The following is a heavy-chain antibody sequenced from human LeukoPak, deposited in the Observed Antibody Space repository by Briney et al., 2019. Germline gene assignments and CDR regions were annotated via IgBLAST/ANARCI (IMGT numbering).Heavy chain of an antibody. D-gene: IGHD1-7*01. CDR2: IYYSGST. Sequence: PSETLSLTCTVSGGSISSYYWSWIRQPPGKGLEWIGYIYYSGSTNYNPSLKSRVTISVDTSKNQFSLKLSSVTAADTAVYYCARVQLELRGYYYYMDVWGKGTTVTVSS. J-gene: IGHJ6*03. CDR3: ARVQLELRGYYYYMDV. V-gene: IGHV4-59*08. CDR1: GGSISSYY.